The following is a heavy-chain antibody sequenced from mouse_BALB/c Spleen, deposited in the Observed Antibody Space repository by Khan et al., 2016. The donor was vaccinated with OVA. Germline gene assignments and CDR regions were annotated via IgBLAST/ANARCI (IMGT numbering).Heavy chain of an antibody. J-gene: IGHJ1*01. Sequence: EVELVESGGGLVKPGGSLELSCAASGPTFSIYAMSWVRQTPEKRLEWVASISTGGSTYYVHSVKGRFTISRDNARNMLYLRMSSLRSEDTAMYYCSRGDYHGRGYFDVWGAGTLVTVSS. D-gene: IGHD1-2*01. CDR2: ISTGGST. CDR3: SRGDYHGRGYFDV. CDR1: GPTFSIYA. V-gene: IGHV5-6-5*01.